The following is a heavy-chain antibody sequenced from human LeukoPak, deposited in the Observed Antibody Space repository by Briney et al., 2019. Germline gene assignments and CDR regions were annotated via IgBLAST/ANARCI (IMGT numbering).Heavy chain of an antibody. V-gene: IGHV3-73*01. CDR1: EFSFSSHS. CDR3: TRPSYDSSVSGVVY. J-gene: IGHJ4*02. D-gene: IGHD3-22*01. CDR2: IRSKANSYAT. Sequence: GESLRLSCAASEFSFSSHSMNWVRQASGKGLEWVGRIRSKANSYATTDVASVKGRFTISRDDSKNTAYLEMSSLKTEDTAVYYCTRPSYDSSVSGVVYWGQGTLVTVSS.